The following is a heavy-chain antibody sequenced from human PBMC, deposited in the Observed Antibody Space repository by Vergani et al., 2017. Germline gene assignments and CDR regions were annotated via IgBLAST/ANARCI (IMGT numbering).Heavy chain of an antibody. CDR1: GYTFTSYG. CDR3: ASGVVSLYSSYYDSSAANSLAI. CDR2: ISAYNGNT. Sequence: QVQLVQSGTEVKKPGASVKVSCKTSGYTFTSYGISWVRQAPGQGLEWMGWISAYNGNTYFAQNLQGRVTMTTDTSTSTAYMELSSLRSDDTAVYYSASGVVSLYSSYYDSSAANSLAIWSQGTMVTVS. J-gene: IGHJ3*02. V-gene: IGHV1-18*01. D-gene: IGHD3-22*01.